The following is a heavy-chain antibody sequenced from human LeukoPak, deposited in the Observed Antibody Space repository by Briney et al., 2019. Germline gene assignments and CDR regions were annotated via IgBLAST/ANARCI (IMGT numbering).Heavy chain of an antibody. Sequence: ASVKVSCKASGNTFTGYYMHWVRQAPGQGLEWMGRINPNSGGTNYAQKFQGRVTMTRDTSISTAYMELSRLRSDDTAVYYCASHISSSGYIDYWGQGTLVTVSS. CDR2: INPNSGGT. CDR1: GNTFTGYY. D-gene: IGHD3-22*01. J-gene: IGHJ4*02. V-gene: IGHV1-2*06. CDR3: ASHISSSGYIDY.